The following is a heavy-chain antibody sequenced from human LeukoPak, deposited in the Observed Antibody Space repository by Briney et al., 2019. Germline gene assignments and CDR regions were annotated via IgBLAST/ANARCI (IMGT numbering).Heavy chain of an antibody. D-gene: IGHD1-26*01. Sequence: GGSLRLSCAASGFNFSSYGMHWVRQAPGKGLECVAVIWYVGSKTYYADSVKGRFTVSRDNSNNTLYLQMNSLRAEDAAVYFCAKPPGLVGVGDYWGQGTLVTVSS. CDR3: AKPPGLVGVGDY. CDR2: IWYVGSKT. J-gene: IGHJ4*02. CDR1: GFNFSSYG. V-gene: IGHV3-33*06.